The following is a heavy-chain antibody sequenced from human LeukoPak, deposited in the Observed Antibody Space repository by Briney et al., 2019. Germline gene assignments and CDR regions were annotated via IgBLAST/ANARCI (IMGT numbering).Heavy chain of an antibody. J-gene: IGHJ6*03. Sequence: ASVKVSCKASGYTFTSYYIHWVRQAPGQGLEWMGIINPSGGGTSYAQKFQGRVTMTRDMPMSTVYMELSSLRSEDTAVYYCARVGVAAAGNPHYYYYYMDVWGKGTTVTVSS. CDR1: GYTFTSYY. D-gene: IGHD6-13*01. CDR2: INPSGGGT. V-gene: IGHV1-46*01. CDR3: ARVGVAAAGNPHYYYYYMDV.